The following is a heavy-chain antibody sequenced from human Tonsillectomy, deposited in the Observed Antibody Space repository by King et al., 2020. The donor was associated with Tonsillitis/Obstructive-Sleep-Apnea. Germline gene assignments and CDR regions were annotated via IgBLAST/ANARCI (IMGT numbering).Heavy chain of an antibody. CDR2: IIPIFGTA. CDR1: GGTFSSYA. Sequence: VQLVESGAEMKKPGSSVTVSCKASGGTFSSYAISWVRQAPGQGLEWMGGIIPIFGTANYAQKFQGRVTITADESTSTAYMELSSLRSEDTAVYYCARGPSPTVTTSHFDYWGQGTLVTVSS. D-gene: IGHD4-11*01. J-gene: IGHJ4*02. V-gene: IGHV1-69*01. CDR3: ARGPSPTVTTSHFDY.